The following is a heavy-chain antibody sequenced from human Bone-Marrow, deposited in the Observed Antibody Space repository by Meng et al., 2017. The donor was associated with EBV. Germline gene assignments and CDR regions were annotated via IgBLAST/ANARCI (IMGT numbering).Heavy chain of an antibody. CDR3: ARGAGYSSAGY. J-gene: IGHJ4*02. D-gene: IGHD6-13*01. V-gene: IGHV3-11*01. CDR2: ISSSGSTI. Sequence: VGVGGLLFMAGGSPSISCSASGFTFSDSNMSWIRQAPGKGLEWVSYISSSGSTIYYADSVKGRFTISRDNAKNSLYLQINSVGGEGTVEYYCARGAGYSSAGYWGQGTLVTVSS. CDR1: GFTFSDSN.